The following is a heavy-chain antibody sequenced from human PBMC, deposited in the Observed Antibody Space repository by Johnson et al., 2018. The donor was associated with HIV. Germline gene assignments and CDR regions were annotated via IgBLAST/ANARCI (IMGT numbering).Heavy chain of an antibody. V-gene: IGHV3-30-3*01. D-gene: IGHD1-26*01. Sequence: QVQLVESGGGVVQPGRSLRLSCAASGFTFSSYAMHWVRQAPGKGLEWVAVISYDGSHKYYADSAKGRFTISRDNSKNTLYLQMNSLRAEDTAVYYCAKERSGSDSGADAFDIWGQGTMVTVSS. CDR3: AKERSGSDSGADAFDI. J-gene: IGHJ3*02. CDR2: ISYDGSHK. CDR1: GFTFSSYA.